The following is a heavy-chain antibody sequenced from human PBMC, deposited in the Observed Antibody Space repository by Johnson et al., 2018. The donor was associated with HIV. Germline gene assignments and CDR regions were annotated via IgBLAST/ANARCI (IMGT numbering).Heavy chain of an antibody. J-gene: IGHJ3*01. CDR2: ISYDGSNE. Sequence: QVQLVESGGGVVQPGRSLRLSCAASGFTFSSYAMHWVRQAPGKGLEWVAVISYDGSNEYYAEFVKGRFTISRDNSKNTLYLQMNSLRAEDTAVYYCTRGRHSLDAFDVWGQGTMVTVSS. CDR1: GFTFSSYA. V-gene: IGHV3-30*04. CDR3: TRGRHSLDAFDV. D-gene: IGHD2-21*01.